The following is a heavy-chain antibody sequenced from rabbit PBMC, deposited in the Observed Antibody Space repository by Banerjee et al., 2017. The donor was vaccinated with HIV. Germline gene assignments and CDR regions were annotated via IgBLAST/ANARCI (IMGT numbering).Heavy chain of an antibody. V-gene: IGHV1S45*01. CDR3: ARDLAGVIGWNFNL. Sequence: QEQLEESGGDLVKPEGSLTLTCTASGFSFSNKYVMCWVRQAPGKGLEWIACINTSSGNTVYASWVNGRFTISLDNAQNTVFLQMTSLTAADTATYFCARDLAGVIGWNFNLWGPGTLVTVS. CDR1: GFSFSNKYV. D-gene: IGHD4-1*01. CDR2: INTSSGNT. J-gene: IGHJ4*01.